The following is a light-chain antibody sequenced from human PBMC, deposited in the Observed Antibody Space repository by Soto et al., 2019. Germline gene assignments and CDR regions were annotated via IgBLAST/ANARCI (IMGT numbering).Light chain of an antibody. CDR2: GNI. Sequence: QAVVTQPPSVSGAPGQRVTNSCTGSSFNIGAGYDVHWYQQLPGTAPKLLIYGNINRPSGVPDRFSGSKAGTSASLAITGLQAEDEADYYCQSYDSSLSGSKVVFGGGTKLTVL. J-gene: IGLJ2*01. V-gene: IGLV1-40*01. CDR3: QSYDSSLSGSKVV. CDR1: SFNIGAGYD.